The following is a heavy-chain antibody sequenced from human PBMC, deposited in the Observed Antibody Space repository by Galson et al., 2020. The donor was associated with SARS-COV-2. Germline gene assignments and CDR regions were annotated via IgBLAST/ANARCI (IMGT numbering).Heavy chain of an antibody. Sequence: SETLSLTCTVSGGSISGDYWSWIRQPPGKGLEWIGYTYYSGTTTYNPSLRSRVTISVETSRNQFSLRLTSVTAADTAVYYCATFSGSRNAFDIWGRGTMVTVSS. CDR1: GGSISGDY. V-gene: IGHV4-59*08. J-gene: IGHJ3*02. CDR3: ATFSGSRNAFDI. D-gene: IGHD3-10*01. CDR2: TYYSGTT.